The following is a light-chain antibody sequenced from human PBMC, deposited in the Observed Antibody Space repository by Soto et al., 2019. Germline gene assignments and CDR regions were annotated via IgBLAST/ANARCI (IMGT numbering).Light chain of an antibody. CDR2: DVS. V-gene: IGLV2-14*03. CDR1: KSDVGAYNY. CDR3: SSYTSPITRYA. J-gene: IGLJ1*01. Sequence: ALNNVASVTRVHLQSLTISRTGTKSDVGAYNYVSWYQHHPGKAPKLMIYDVSNRPSGVSNRFSGSKSGNTASLTISGLQAEDEAHDYCSSYTSPITRYAFGAMTKVT.